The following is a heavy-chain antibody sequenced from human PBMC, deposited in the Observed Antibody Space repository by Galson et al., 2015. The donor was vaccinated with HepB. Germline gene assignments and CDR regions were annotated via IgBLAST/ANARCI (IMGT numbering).Heavy chain of an antibody. CDR1: GFTFTSSA. J-gene: IGHJ3*02. D-gene: IGHD3-22*01. CDR3: AAGPYYYDSSGHDAFDI. CDR2: IVVGSGNT. Sequence: SVKVSCKASGFTFTSSAVQWVRRARGQRLEWIGWIVVGSGNTNYAQKFQERVTITRDMSTSTAYMELSSLRSEDTAVYYCAAGPYYYDSSGHDAFDIWGQGTMVTVSS. V-gene: IGHV1-58*01.